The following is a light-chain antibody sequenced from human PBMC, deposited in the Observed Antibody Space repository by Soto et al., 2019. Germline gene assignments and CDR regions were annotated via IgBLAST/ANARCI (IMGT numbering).Light chain of an antibody. J-gene: IGKJ1*01. CDR2: KAS. CDR1: QSISVW. CDR3: QQYHSFSRT. V-gene: IGKV1-5*03. Sequence: DIQMTQSPSTLSASVGGRVTITCRASQSISVWLAWYQQKPGKAPKPLIYKASSLESGVPSRFSGRGSGTEFTLTISSLQPDDFATYFCQQYHSFSRTFGPGTRVEIK.